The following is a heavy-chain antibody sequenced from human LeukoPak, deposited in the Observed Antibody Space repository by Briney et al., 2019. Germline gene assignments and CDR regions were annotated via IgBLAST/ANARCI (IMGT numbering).Heavy chain of an antibody. CDR3: AKGNEWLQALDY. Sequence: GGSLRLSCAASGFTFSSYGMSWVRQAPGKGLEWVSAISGSGGSTYYADSVKGRFTISRDNSKNTLYLQMNSLSAEDTAVYYCAKGNEWLQALDYWGQGTLVPVSS. CDR1: GFTFSSYG. V-gene: IGHV3-23*01. J-gene: IGHJ4*02. CDR2: ISGSGGST. D-gene: IGHD5-24*01.